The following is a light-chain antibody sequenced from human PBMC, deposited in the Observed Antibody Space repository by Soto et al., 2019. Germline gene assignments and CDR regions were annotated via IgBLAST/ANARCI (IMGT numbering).Light chain of an antibody. CDR3: QQYNNWAPCT. CDR2: DAS. Sequence: LTHSPSTLSLSTGERATLSCRASQSVSTYLAWYQQRPGQAPRLLIYDASYRATDIPPRFSGSWSGTDFTLTISRLEPEDFAGYYCQQYNNWAPCTLSQGTMADI. CDR1: QSVSTY. J-gene: IGKJ2*02. V-gene: IGKV3-11*01.